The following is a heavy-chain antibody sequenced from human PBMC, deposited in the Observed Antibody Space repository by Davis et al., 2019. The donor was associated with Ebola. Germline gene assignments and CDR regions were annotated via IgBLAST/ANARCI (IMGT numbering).Heavy chain of an antibody. D-gene: IGHD3-16*02. CDR3: AKDEGPLRLGELSLSDHYFDY. CDR1: GFSVITNY. Sequence: GESLKISCAISGFSVITNYMSWVRQAPGKGLEWISVLYSGGETYYADSVRGRFTISRDNSQNTLFLQMNSLRAEDTAVYYCAKDEGPLRLGELSLSDHYFDYWGQGTLVTVSS. V-gene: IGHV3-53*01. J-gene: IGHJ4*02. CDR2: LYSGGET.